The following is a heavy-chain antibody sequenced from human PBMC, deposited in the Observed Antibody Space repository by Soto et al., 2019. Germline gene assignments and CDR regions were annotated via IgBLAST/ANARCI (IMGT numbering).Heavy chain of an antibody. CDR1: GGTFSSYA. CDR2: IIPIFGTA. V-gene: IGHV1-69*13. Sequence: SVKVSCKASGGTFSSYAISWVRQAPGQGLEWMGGIIPIFGTANYAQKFQGRVTITADESTSTSFMEVSSLRSEDTAVYYCARNGTLTGYSYGMDVWGQGTMVTVPS. J-gene: IGHJ6*02. D-gene: IGHD1-1*01. CDR3: ARNGTLTGYSYGMDV.